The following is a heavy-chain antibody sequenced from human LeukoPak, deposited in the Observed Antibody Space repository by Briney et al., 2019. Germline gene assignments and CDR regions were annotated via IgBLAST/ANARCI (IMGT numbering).Heavy chain of an antibody. D-gene: IGHD1-26*01. CDR1: GFTFSSYG. V-gene: IGHV3-30*18. Sequence: GGSLRLSCAASGFTFSSYGMHWVRQAPGKGLEWVAVISYDGSNKYYADSVKGRFTISRDNSKNTLYLQMNSLRAEDTAVYYCAKEGMEWELLLSYYYFPSWGQGPL. J-gene: IGHJ4*02. CDR3: AKEGMEWELLLSYYYFPS. CDR2: ISYDGSNK.